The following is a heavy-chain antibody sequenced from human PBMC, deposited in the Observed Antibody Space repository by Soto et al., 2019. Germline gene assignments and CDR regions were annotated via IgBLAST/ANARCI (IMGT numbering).Heavy chain of an antibody. D-gene: IGHD1-26*01. CDR2: IYYNGYT. CDR1: GGFISSYY. J-gene: IGHJ4*02. V-gene: IGHV4-59*01. CDR3: ARVNGGVGDSFDS. Sequence: SETLSLTCTVSGGFISSYYWSWIRQPPGKGLEWIGFIYYNGYTNYNPSLRSRVTISVDTSKNQFSLKLNSVTAADTAVYYCARVNGGVGDSFDSWGQGARVTVSS.